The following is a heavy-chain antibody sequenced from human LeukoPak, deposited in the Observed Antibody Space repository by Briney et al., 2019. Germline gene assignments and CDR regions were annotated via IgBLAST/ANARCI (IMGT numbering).Heavy chain of an antibody. D-gene: IGHD2-2*01. CDR3: AKDRHAPGRYCSSAICFPSDT. J-gene: IGHJ5*02. CDR1: GFTFSSYD. CDR2: ISGSGGST. Sequence: GGSLRLSCAASGFTFSSYDMSWVRQAPGKGLEWVSAISGSGGSTYYADSVKGRFTISRDNSKSTLYLQMNSLRAEDTAVYYCAKDRHAPGRYCSSAICFPSDTWGQGTLVTVSS. V-gene: IGHV3-23*01.